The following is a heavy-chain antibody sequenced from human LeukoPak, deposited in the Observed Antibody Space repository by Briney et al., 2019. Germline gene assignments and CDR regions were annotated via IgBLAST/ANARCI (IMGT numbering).Heavy chain of an antibody. CDR3: AREAQDFRTGNHRPGHYDYMDV. V-gene: IGHV4-59*01. Sequence: SETLSLTCGVSGGSISSYYWAWIRQAPGKGLEWIGYIYYAGSTNYNPSLKSRVTMSVDMSRTQFSLRMTSVTAADTAVYYCAREAQDFRTGNHRPGHYDYMDVWGKGTAVTVSS. J-gene: IGHJ6*03. D-gene: IGHD1-14*01. CDR1: GGSISSYY. CDR2: IYYAGST.